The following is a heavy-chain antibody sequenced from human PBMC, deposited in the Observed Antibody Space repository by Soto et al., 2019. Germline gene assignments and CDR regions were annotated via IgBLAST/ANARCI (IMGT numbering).Heavy chain of an antibody. Sequence: QVQLVQSGAEVKKPGASVKVSCKASGYTFTSYYMHWVRQAPGQGLEWMGIINPSGGSTSNAQKFQGRGTMTRDTSTSTVYKELSSLRSEDTAVYYCSRDPYSYGYNFDYWGQGTLVTVSS. J-gene: IGHJ4*02. CDR1: GYTFTSYY. V-gene: IGHV1-46*01. CDR2: INPSGGST. D-gene: IGHD5-18*01. CDR3: SRDPYSYGYNFDY.